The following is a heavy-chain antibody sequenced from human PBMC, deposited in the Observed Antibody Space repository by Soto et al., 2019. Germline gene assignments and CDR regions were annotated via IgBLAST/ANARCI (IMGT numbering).Heavy chain of an antibody. CDR1: GGSISSYY. CDR2: IYYSGST. D-gene: IGHD3-10*01. Sequence: QVQLQESGPGLVKPSETLSLTCTVSGGSISSYYWSWIRQPPGKGLEWIGYIYYSGSTNYNPSLKSRVTISVDTSKSQFSLKLSSVTAADTAVYYCARGPTMVRGVPSVWGQGTLVTVSS. V-gene: IGHV4-59*01. CDR3: ARGPTMVRGVPSV. J-gene: IGHJ4*02.